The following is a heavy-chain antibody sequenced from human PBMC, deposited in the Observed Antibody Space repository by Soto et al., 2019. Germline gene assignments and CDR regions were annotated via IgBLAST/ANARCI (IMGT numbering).Heavy chain of an antibody. J-gene: IGHJ4*02. CDR1: GYTFTSYG. V-gene: IGHV1-18*01. CDR3: DRVGVGLAAPRVWPL. D-gene: IGHD6-13*01. CDR2: INPYNGNT. Sequence: ASVKVSCKASGYTFTSYGISWVRQAPGQGLEWMAWINPYNGNTKYAEKFLGRVTVTTDTSTATAYMEVRSLTSDDRAVFYCDRVGVGLAAPRVWPLWGQRIPVTVTS.